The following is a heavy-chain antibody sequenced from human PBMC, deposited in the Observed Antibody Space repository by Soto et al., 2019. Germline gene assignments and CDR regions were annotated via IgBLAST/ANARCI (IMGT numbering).Heavy chain of an antibody. CDR2: ISYDGSNK. V-gene: IGHV3-30*18. CDR3: AKERDIVVVVAPLDY. J-gene: IGHJ4*02. CDR1: GFTFSSYG. Sequence: QVQLVESGGGVVQPGRSLRLSCAASGFTFSSYGMHWVRQAPGKGLEWVAVISYDGSNKYYADSVTGRFTISRDNSKNTLYLQMNSRRAEDTAVYYCAKERDIVVVVAPLDYWGQGTLVTVSS. D-gene: IGHD2-15*01.